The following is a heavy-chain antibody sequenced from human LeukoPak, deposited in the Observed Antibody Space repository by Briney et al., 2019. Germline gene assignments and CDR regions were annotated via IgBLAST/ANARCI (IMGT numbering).Heavy chain of an antibody. Sequence: ASVKVSCTASGYTFTGYYMHWLRQAPGQGLEWMGWINPNSGGTNYAQKFQGWVTMTRDTSISTAYMELSRLRSDDTAVYYCARGGSGGTNSFNWFDPWGQETLVTVSS. CDR1: GYTFTGYY. J-gene: IGHJ5*02. D-gene: IGHD2-15*01. CDR3: ARGGSGGTNSFNWFDP. V-gene: IGHV1-2*04. CDR2: INPNSGGT.